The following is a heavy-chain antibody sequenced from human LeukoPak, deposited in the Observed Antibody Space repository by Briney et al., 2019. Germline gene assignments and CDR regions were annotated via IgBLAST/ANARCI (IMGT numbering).Heavy chain of an antibody. J-gene: IGHJ6*04. V-gene: IGHV4-30-2*01. CDR2: IYHSGST. CDR1: SGSISSGGYS. Sequence: SQTLSLTCAVSSGSISSGGYSWRWIRQPPGKGLEWIGYIYHSGSTYYNPSLKSRVTISVDRSKNQFSLKLSSVTAADTAVYYCARGEYGSGSYYSYYYYGMDVWGKGTTV. CDR3: ARGEYGSGSYYSYYYYGMDV. D-gene: IGHD3-10*01.